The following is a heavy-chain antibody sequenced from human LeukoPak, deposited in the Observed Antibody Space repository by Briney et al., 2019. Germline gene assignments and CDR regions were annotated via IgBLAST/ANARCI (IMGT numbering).Heavy chain of an antibody. D-gene: IGHD1-1*01. J-gene: IGHJ4*02. CDR3: AREETGRDNYFDY. Sequence: SQTLSLTCTVSGGSISSGDYYWSWIRRPPGKGLEWIGYIYYSGSTYYNPSLKSRVTISVDTSKNQFSLKLSSVTAADTAVYYCAREETGRDNYFDYWGQGTLVTVSS. CDR2: IYYSGST. V-gene: IGHV4-30-4*01. CDR1: GGSISSGDYY.